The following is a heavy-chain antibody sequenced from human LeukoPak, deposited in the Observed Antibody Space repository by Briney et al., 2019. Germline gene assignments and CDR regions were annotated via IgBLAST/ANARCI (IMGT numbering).Heavy chain of an antibody. D-gene: IGHD3-10*01. J-gene: IGHJ6*02. V-gene: IGHV3-66*01. CDR2: IYSGGST. CDR1: GFTVSSNY. Sequence: PGGSLRLSCAASGFTVSSNYMSWVRQAPGKGLEWVSVIYSGGSTYYADSVKGRFTISRDNSKNTLYLQMNSLGAEDTAVYYCARDPPNYGSGTFYYYYGMDVWGQGTTVTVSS. CDR3: ARDPPNYGSGTFYYYYGMDV.